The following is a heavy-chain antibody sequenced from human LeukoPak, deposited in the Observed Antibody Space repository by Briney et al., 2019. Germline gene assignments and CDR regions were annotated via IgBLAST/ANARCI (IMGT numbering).Heavy chain of an antibody. CDR2: IYHSGST. CDR1: GYSISSGYY. Sequence: SETLSLTCAVSGYSISSGYYWGWIRQPPGKGLEWIGSIYHSGSTNYNPSLKSRVTIPVDMSKNQFSLKVSPVTAADTAVYYCARTRAGIAARPFDYWGQGTLVTVSS. J-gene: IGHJ4*02. V-gene: IGHV4-38-2*01. CDR3: ARTRAGIAARPFDY. D-gene: IGHD6-6*01.